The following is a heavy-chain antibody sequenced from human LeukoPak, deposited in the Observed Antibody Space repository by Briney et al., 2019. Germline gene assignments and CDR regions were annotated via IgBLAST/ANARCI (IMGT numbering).Heavy chain of an antibody. J-gene: IGHJ1*01. Sequence: SETLSLTCTVSGGSISSYYWSWIRQPAGKGLEWIGRIYTSGSTNYNPSLKSRVTMSVDTSKNQFSLKLSSVTAADTAVYYCARLATTVTAPRYFQHWGQGTLVTVSS. CDR2: IYTSGST. CDR3: ARLATTVTAPRYFQH. D-gene: IGHD4-17*01. CDR1: GGSISSYY. V-gene: IGHV4-4*07.